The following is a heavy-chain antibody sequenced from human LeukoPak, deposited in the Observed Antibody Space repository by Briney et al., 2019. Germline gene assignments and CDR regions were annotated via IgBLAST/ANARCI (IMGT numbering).Heavy chain of an antibody. CDR2: IWYDGSNK. Sequence: PGGSLRLSCAASGFTFSSYGMHWVRQAPGKGLEWVAVIWYDGSNKYYADSVKGRFTISRDNSKDTLFLQMNSLRAEDTAVYYCARFYYYGSGGYLDYWGQGTLVTVSS. CDR1: GFTFSSYG. CDR3: ARFYYYGSGGYLDY. J-gene: IGHJ4*02. D-gene: IGHD3-10*01. V-gene: IGHV3-33*01.